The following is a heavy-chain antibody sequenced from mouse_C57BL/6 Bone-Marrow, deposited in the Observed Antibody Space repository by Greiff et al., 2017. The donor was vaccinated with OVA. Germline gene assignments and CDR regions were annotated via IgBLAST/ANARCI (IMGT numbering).Heavy chain of an antibody. CDR2: IIRGGYYI. CDR1: GFTFSSYA. J-gene: IGHJ4*01. D-gene: IGHD2-3*01. Sequence: EVQRVESGEGLVKPGGSLKLSCAASGFTFSSYAMSCVRQTPEKRLEWVAYIIRGGYYIYYAATVKGRFTSSRDNDRNNLYLQMSSLKSEDTAMYYCTRDGYYAMDYWGQGTSVTVSS. V-gene: IGHV5-9-1*02. CDR3: TRDGYYAMDY.